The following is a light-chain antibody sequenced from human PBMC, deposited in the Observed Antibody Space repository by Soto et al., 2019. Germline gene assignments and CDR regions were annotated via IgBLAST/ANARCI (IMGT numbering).Light chain of an antibody. Sequence: EIVLTQSPGTLSLSPGERATLSCRASQSVSSTFLAWYQQKPGQAPRLLIYDASSRATGIPDRFSGSGSGTDLSLIISRLEPEDFAVYYCQQYSSSPPTLTFGGGTKVEIK. CDR3: QQYSSSPPTLT. CDR2: DAS. CDR1: QSVSSTF. J-gene: IGKJ4*01. V-gene: IGKV3-20*01.